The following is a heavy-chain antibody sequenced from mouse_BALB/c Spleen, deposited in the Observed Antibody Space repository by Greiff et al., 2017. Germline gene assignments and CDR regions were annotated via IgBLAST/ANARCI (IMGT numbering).Heavy chain of an antibody. Sequence: VQLQQSGAELMKPGASVKISCKATGYTFSSYWIEWVKQRPGPGLEWIGEILPGSGSTNYNEKFKGKATFTADTSSNTAYMQLSSLTSEDSAVYYGAREKYGNPYWYFDVWGAGTTVTVSS. CDR1: GYTFSSYW. D-gene: IGHD2-10*02. CDR2: ILPGSGST. J-gene: IGHJ1*01. V-gene: IGHV1-9*01. CDR3: AREKYGNPYWYFDV.